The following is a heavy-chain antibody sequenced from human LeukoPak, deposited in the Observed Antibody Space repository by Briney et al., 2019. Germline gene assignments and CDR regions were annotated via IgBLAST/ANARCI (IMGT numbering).Heavy chain of an antibody. D-gene: IGHD3-22*01. CDR2: INHSGST. Sequence: SETLSLTCAVYGGSFSGYYWSWIRQPPGKGLEWIWEINHSGSTNYNPSLKSRVTISVDTSKNQFSLKLSSVTAADTAVYYCARKRVVKHRGAFDIWGQGTMVTVSS. CDR1: GGSFSGYY. CDR3: ARKRVVKHRGAFDI. J-gene: IGHJ3*02. V-gene: IGHV4-34*01.